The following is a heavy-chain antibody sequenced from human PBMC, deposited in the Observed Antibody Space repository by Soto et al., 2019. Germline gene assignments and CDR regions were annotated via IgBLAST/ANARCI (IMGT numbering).Heavy chain of an antibody. Sequence: PSETLSLTCAVYGGSFSGYYWSWIRQPPGKGLEWIGEINHSGSTNYNPSLKSRVTISVDTSKNQFSLKLSSVTAADTAVYYCARTYYYGSGSYYKRPYDYWGQGTLVTVS. D-gene: IGHD3-10*01. CDR3: ARTYYYGSGSYYKRPYDY. J-gene: IGHJ4*02. CDR2: INHSGST. CDR1: GGSFSGYY. V-gene: IGHV4-34*01.